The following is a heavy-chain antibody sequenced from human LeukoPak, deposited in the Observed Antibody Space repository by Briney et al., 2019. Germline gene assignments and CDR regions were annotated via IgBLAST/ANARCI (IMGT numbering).Heavy chain of an antibody. D-gene: IGHD6-19*01. CDR1: GFTFSSYW. J-gene: IGHJ4*02. CDR2: IKQDGSEK. Sequence: PGGSLRLSCAVSGFTFSSYWMSWVRQAPGKALECVANIKQDGSEKYYVHSVKGRFTISRDNAKNSRYLQMNSRRAEDTAAYYCARVRGPYSSGGYDFDYWGQGTLVTVSS. V-gene: IGHV3-7*03. CDR3: ARVRGPYSSGGYDFDY.